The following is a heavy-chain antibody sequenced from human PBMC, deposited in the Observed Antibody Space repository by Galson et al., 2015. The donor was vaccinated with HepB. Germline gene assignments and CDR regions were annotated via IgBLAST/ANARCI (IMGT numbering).Heavy chain of an antibody. CDR1: GYTFTAYY. CDR2: IRPNDGGA. D-gene: IGHD6-6*01. V-gene: IGHV1-2*02. J-gene: IGHJ3*02. Sequence: SVKVSCKASGYTFTAYYIHWLRQAPGQGLEWMGWIRPNDGGAFFVQKFQGRVTTTRDTSISTAYMELTSLRSDDTAMYYYAREVEFEYSSSCDAFDIWGQGTMVTVSS. CDR3: AREVEFEYSSSCDAFDI.